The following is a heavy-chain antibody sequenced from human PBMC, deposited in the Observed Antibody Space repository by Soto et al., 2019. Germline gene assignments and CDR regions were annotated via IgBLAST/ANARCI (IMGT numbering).Heavy chain of an antibody. CDR3: VSGGGTGD. Sequence: EVQLVESGGGLVQPGGSLKLSCAASGFTFSSYWMSWVRQAPGKGLEWVANIKQDGSERYYVDSVKGRFTISRDNAKNSLYLQMNSLRAEDTAVYYWVSGGGTGDWGQGTLVTVSS. D-gene: IGHD2-8*02. J-gene: IGHJ4*02. V-gene: IGHV3-7*01. CDR1: GFTFSSYW. CDR2: IKQDGSER.